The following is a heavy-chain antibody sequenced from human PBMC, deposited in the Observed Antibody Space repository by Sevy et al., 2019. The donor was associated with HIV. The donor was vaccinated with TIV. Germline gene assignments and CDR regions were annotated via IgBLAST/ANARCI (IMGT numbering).Heavy chain of an antibody. Sequence: SETLFLTCTVSGGSISSYYWSWIRQPPGKGLEWIGYIYYSGSTNYNPSLKSRVTISVDTSKNQFSLKLSSVTAADTAVYYCARDQSSGWLYFDYWGQGTLVTVSS. CDR3: ARDQSSGWLYFDY. CDR1: GGSISSYY. V-gene: IGHV4-59*01. CDR2: IYYSGST. J-gene: IGHJ4*02. D-gene: IGHD6-19*01.